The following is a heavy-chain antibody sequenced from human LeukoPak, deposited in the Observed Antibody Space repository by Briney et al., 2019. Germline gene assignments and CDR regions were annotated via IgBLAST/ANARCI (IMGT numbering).Heavy chain of an antibody. J-gene: IGHJ6*03. CDR3: ARDSGQVGIAARDYYYYMDV. CDR2: IYYTGST. CDR1: GASISGSGYY. Sequence: SETLSLTCAVSGASISGSGYYLGWIRQPPGKGLEWIGNIYYTGSTYYNPSLKSRATISVDTSKDQFSLKLSSVTAADTAVYYCARDSGQVGIAARDYYYYMDVWGKGTTVTVSS. V-gene: IGHV4-39*07. D-gene: IGHD6-6*01.